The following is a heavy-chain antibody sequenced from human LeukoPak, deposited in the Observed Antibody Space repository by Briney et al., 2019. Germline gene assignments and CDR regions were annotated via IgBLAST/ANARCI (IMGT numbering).Heavy chain of an antibody. J-gene: IGHJ4*02. Sequence: GGSLRLSCVASGFTFTGHSMHWVRQAPGKGLEWVAVVADDEKTIFYADSLKGRFTVSRDNSKNTLYLQMNSLRAEDTAVYYCAKSGYNRFDYWGQGTLVTVSS. CDR3: AKSGYNRFDY. CDR1: GFTFTGHS. D-gene: IGHD5-24*01. CDR2: VADDEKTI. V-gene: IGHV3-30-3*02.